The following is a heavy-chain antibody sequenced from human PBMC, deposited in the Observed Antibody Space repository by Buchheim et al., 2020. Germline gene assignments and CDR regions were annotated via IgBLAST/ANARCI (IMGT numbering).Heavy chain of an antibody. Sequence: EVQLVESGGGFVQPGGSLRLSCAASGFTFRSYEMNWFRQAPGKGLEWLSHISRGGSTIYYAYSVKGRFTISRDNAKKSLYLQMNSLRAEDTAVYYCARGAPRDYWGQGTL. CDR3: ARGAPRDY. V-gene: IGHV3-48*03. J-gene: IGHJ4*02. CDR2: ISRGGSTI. CDR1: GFTFRSYE.